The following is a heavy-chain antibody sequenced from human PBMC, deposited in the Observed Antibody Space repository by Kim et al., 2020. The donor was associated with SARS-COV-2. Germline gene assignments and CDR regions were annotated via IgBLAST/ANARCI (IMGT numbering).Heavy chain of an antibody. V-gene: IGHV1-46*01. CDR2: INPSGGST. J-gene: IGHJ6*02. D-gene: IGHD4-17*01. CDR1: GYTFTSYY. Sequence: ASVKVSCKASGYTFTSYYMHWVRQAPGQGLEWMGIINPSGGSTSYAQKFQSRVTMTRDTSTSTVYMELSSLRSEDTAVYYCARDLTRVVTIDYYYGMNVWGQRPMVTVS. CDR3: ARDLTRVVTIDYYYGMNV.